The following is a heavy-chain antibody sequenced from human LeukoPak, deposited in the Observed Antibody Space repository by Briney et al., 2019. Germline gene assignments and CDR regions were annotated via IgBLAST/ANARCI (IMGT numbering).Heavy chain of an antibody. D-gene: IGHD2-15*01. CDR2: IYHSGST. Sequence: PSGTLSLTCGVSGGSISCSNWWSWDRQPPGKGLEWIGEIYHSGSTNYNPSLNSRATISVNKSKSQFSLKLSSVTAEDTAVYYCAAQGYCSGGSCYSFDYWGQGTLVTVSS. V-gene: IGHV4-4*02. J-gene: IGHJ4*02. CDR3: AAQGYCSGGSCYSFDY. CDR1: GGSISCSNW.